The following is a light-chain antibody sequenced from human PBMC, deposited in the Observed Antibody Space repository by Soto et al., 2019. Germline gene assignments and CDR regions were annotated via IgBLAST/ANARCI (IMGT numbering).Light chain of an antibody. Sequence: DIQMTQSPSSLSASVGDRVTITCRARQGISNYLAWYQQKPGKVPKLLIYAASTLQSGVPSRFSGSGSGTDFTLTISSLQPEDVATYYCQKYNGAPWTFGKGTQEEIE. CDR2: AAS. CDR1: QGISNY. J-gene: IGKJ1*01. CDR3: QKYNGAPWT. V-gene: IGKV1-27*01.